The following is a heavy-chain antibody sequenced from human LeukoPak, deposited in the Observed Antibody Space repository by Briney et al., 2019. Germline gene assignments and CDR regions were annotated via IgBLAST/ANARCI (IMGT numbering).Heavy chain of an antibody. CDR2: FDPEDGET. J-gene: IGHJ6*03. CDR1: GYTLTELS. Sequence: ASVKVSCKVSGYTLTELSMHWVRQAPGKGLEWMGGFDPEDGETIYAQKFQGRVTMTEDTSTDTAYMELSSLRSEDTAVYYCATGSSIAAAGTYYYYYMDVWGKGTTVTVSS. V-gene: IGHV1-24*01. CDR3: ATGSSIAAAGTYYYYYMDV. D-gene: IGHD6-13*01.